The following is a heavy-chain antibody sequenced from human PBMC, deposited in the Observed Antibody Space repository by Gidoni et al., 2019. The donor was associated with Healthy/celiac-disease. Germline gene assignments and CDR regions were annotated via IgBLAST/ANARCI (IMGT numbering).Heavy chain of an antibody. D-gene: IGHD3-9*01. J-gene: IGHJ6*02. CDR3: ARPVLTSARRVYGMAV. V-gene: IGHV3-21*01. Sequence: EVQLVEYGGGLVKPGGSLRLSCAAPGFTFSSYSMNWARQAPGKGLWWVSSISSSSSYIYYADSVKGRFTISRDNAKNSLYLQMNSLRAEDPAVFYCARPVLTSARRVYGMAVWVQGTTVTVSS. CDR1: GFTFSSYS. CDR2: ISSSSSYI.